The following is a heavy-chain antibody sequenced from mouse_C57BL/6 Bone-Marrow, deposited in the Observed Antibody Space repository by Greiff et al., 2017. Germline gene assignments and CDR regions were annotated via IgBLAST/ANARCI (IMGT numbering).Heavy chain of an antibody. CDR3: AREDGYYYAMDY. Sequence: QVQLQQPGAELVMPGASVKLSCKASGYTFTSYWMHWVKQRPGQGLEWIGEIDPSDSYTNYTQKFKGKSTLTVDKSSSTTYMQLSSLTSEDSAVYYCAREDGYYYAMDYWGQGTSVTVSS. J-gene: IGHJ4*01. V-gene: IGHV1-69*01. CDR1: GYTFTSYW. CDR2: IDPSDSYT. D-gene: IGHD2-3*01.